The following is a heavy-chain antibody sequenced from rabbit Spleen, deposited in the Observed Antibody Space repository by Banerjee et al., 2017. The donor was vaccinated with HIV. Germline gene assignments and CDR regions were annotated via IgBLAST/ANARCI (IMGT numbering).Heavy chain of an antibody. J-gene: IGHJ4*01. D-gene: IGHD2-1*01. CDR2: IAAGSGGTT. CDR1: GFSFISDYY. CDR3: VRDQAGDADYGPYYLNL. Sequence: QSLEESGGDLVKPGTSLTLTCTASGFSFISDYYMCWVRQAPGKGLGWIACIAAGSGGTTYYANWAKGRFTISKTSSTTVTLQMTSLTAADTATYFCVRDQAGDADYGPYYLNLWGPGTLVTVS. V-gene: IGHV1S40*01.